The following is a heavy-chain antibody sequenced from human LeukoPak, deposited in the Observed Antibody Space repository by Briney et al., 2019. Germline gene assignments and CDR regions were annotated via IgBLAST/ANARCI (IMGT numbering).Heavy chain of an antibody. Sequence: GGSLRLSCAASGFTFSSYEMNWVRQAPGKGLEWVSYISGSGSTIYYADSVKGRFTISRDNAKNSLYLQMNSLRAEDTAVYYCAKRQGYMVDYWGQGTLVTVSS. CDR1: GFTFSSYE. D-gene: IGHD5-24*01. J-gene: IGHJ4*02. CDR3: AKRQGYMVDY. CDR2: ISGSGSTI. V-gene: IGHV3-48*03.